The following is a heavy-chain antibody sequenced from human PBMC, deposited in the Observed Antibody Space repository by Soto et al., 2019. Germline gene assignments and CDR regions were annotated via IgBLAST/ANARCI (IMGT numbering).Heavy chain of an antibody. CDR1: GGTFSSYA. V-gene: IGHV1-69*13. Sequence: GASVKVSCKASGGTFSSYAISWVRQAPGQGLEWMGGIIPIFGTANYVQKFQGRVTITADESTSTAYMELSSLRSEDTAVYYCARDPDYGGNPSGWFDPWGQGTLVTAPQ. CDR3: ARDPDYGGNPSGWFDP. J-gene: IGHJ5*02. CDR2: IIPIFGTA. D-gene: IGHD4-17*01.